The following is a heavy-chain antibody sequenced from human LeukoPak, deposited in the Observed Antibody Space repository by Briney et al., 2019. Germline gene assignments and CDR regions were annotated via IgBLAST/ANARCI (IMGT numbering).Heavy chain of an antibody. Sequence: ASVKVSCKASGGTFSSYAISWVRQAPGQGLEWMGGIIPIFGTANYAQKFQGRVTITADESTSTAYMELSSLRSEDTAVYYCARVGYIEQLAPYFDCWGQGTLVTVSS. CDR1: GGTFSSYA. CDR2: IIPIFGTA. J-gene: IGHJ4*02. CDR3: ARVGYIEQLAPYFDC. D-gene: IGHD6-6*01. V-gene: IGHV1-69*13.